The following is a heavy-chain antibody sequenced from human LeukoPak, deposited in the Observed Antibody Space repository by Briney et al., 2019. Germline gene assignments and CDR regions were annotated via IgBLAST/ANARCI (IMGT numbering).Heavy chain of an antibody. Sequence: GGSLRLSCAASGFTFSNAWMSWVRQAPGKGLEWVGRIKSKTDGGTTDYAAPVKGRFTISRDDSKNTLYLQMNSLKTEDTAVYYCTTDGDQYSYGYDYWGQGTLVTVSS. V-gene: IGHV3-15*01. CDR2: IKSKTDGGTT. J-gene: IGHJ4*02. D-gene: IGHD5-18*01. CDR1: GFTFSNAW. CDR3: TTDGDQYSYGYDY.